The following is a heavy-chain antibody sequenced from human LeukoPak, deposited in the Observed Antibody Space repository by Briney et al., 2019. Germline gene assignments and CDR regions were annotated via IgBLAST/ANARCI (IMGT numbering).Heavy chain of an antibody. V-gene: IGHV1-2*02. CDR3: ARDGALRGYSYGRYYYYYMDV. J-gene: IGHJ6*03. Sequence: GASVKVSCKASGYTFTGYYMHWVRQAPGQGLEWMGWINPNSGGTNYAQKFQGRVTMTRDTSISTAYMELSRLRSDDTAVYYCARDGALRGYSYGRYYYYYMDVWGKGTTVTISS. D-gene: IGHD5-18*01. CDR2: INPNSGGT. CDR1: GYTFTGYY.